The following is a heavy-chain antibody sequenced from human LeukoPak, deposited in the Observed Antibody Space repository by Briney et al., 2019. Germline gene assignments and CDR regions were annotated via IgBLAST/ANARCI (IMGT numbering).Heavy chain of an antibody. CDR1: GYTFTGYY. V-gene: IGHV1-46*01. CDR2: INPSGGST. CDR3: ARDETVGYCSGGSCLSRFDP. D-gene: IGHD2-15*01. Sequence: ASVKVSCKASGYTFTGYYMHWVRQAPGQGLEWMGIINPSGGSTSYAQKFQGRVTMTRDTATSTVYMELSSLRSEDTAVYYCARDETVGYCSGGSCLSRFDPWGQGTLVTVSS. J-gene: IGHJ5*02.